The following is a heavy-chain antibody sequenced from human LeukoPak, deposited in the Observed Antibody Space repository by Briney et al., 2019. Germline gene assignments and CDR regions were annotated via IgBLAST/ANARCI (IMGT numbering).Heavy chain of an antibody. V-gene: IGHV3-23*01. Sequence: GGSLRLSCAASGFTFSSYAMSWVRQAPGKGLEWVSAISGSGGSTYYADSVKGRFTISRDNSKNTLYLQMNSLRAEDTAVYYCVRTTMVRGVIMDYFDYWGQGTLVTVSS. D-gene: IGHD3-10*01. CDR1: GFTFSSYA. J-gene: IGHJ4*02. CDR3: VRTTMVRGVIMDYFDY. CDR2: ISGSGGST.